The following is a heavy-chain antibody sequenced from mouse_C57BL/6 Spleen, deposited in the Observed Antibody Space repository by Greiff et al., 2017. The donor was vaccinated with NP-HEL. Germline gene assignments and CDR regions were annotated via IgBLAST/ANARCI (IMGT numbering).Heavy chain of an antibody. CDR1: GYTFTSYW. J-gene: IGHJ2*01. V-gene: IGHV1-64*01. CDR2: IHPNSGST. D-gene: IGHD1-1*01. CDR3: AFTTVVENYFDY. Sequence: VQLQQPGAELVKPGASVKLSCKASGYTFTSYWMHWVKQRPGQGLEWIGMIHPNSGSTNYNEKFKSKATLTVYKSSSTAYSQLSSLTSEDSAVYYCAFTTVVENYFDYWGQGTTLTVSS.